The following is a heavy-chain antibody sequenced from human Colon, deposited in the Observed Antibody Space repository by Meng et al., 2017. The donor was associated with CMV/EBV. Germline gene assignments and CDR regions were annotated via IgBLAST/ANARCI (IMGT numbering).Heavy chain of an antibody. D-gene: IGHD2-2*01. CDR2: IYWDDDK. CDR1: SLSSSGMG. Sequence: SLSSSGMGVGWMRQPPGKALEWVALIYWDDDKRYNPSLKSRLTITKDTSKNEVVLILTDMNPADTATYYCAHRQCTATSCSRSWFDSWGQGTLVTVSS. V-gene: IGHV2-5*02. CDR3: AHRQCTATSCSRSWFDS. J-gene: IGHJ5*01.